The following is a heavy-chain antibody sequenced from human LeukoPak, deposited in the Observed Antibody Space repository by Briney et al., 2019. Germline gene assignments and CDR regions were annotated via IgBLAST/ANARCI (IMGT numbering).Heavy chain of an antibody. CDR3: ARGRGYSYGFTAFDI. CDR1: GGSFSGYY. D-gene: IGHD5-18*01. J-gene: IGHJ3*02. CDR2: INHSGST. Sequence: SETLSLTCAVYGGSFSGYYWSWIRQPPGKGLEWIGEINHSGSTNYNPSLKSRVTISVDTSKNRFSLKLSSVAAADTAVYYCARGRGYSYGFTAFDIWGQGTMVTVSS. V-gene: IGHV4-34*01.